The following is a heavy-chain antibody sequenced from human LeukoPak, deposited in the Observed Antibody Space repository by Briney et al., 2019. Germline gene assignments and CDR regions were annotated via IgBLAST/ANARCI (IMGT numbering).Heavy chain of an antibody. CDR3: AKVGYYDSSGQGVDY. CDR2: ISDSGGRT. Sequence: GGSLILSCAVSGITLSNYGMSWVRQAPGKGLEWVAGISDSGGRTNYADSVKGRFTIPRDNSKNTLYLQMNSLRAEDTAVYYCAKVGYYDSSGQGVDYWGQGTLVTVSS. D-gene: IGHD3-22*01. J-gene: IGHJ4*02. V-gene: IGHV3-23*01. CDR1: GITLSNYG.